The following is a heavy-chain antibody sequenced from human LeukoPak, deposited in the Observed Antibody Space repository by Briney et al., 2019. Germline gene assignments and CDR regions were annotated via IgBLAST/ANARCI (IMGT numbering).Heavy chain of an antibody. J-gene: IGHJ3*02. CDR3: CRDGGEGGNSAFDI. D-gene: IGHD3-16*01. CDR2: IYYSGST. CDR1: GGSISSYY. Sequence: SETLSLTCTVSGGSISSYYRSWIRQPPGKGLEWIGYIYYSGSTNYNPSLKSRVTISVDTSKNQFSLKLSTVTAADTAVYYCCRDGGEGGNSAFDIWGQGTMVSVSS. V-gene: IGHV4-59*01.